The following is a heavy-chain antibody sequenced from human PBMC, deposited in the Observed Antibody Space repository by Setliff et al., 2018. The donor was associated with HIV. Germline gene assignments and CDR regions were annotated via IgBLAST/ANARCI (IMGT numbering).Heavy chain of an antibody. D-gene: IGHD2-2*01. Sequence: SLKVSCKASGGTFSNYGMSWVRQAPGQGLEWMGGIIPISGTANYAQKFQGRVTITTDESTSTAYMELSGLRSEGTAVYYCARDFGGYCSSMSCPGLFDPWGQGTLVTVSS. V-gene: IGHV1-69*05. CDR3: ARDFGGYCSSMSCPGLFDP. J-gene: IGHJ5*02. CDR2: IIPISGTA. CDR1: GGTFSNYG.